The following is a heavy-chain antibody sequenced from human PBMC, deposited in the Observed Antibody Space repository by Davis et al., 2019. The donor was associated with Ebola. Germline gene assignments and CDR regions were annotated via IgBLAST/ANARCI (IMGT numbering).Heavy chain of an antibody. D-gene: IGHD6-6*01. CDR1: GGSISSGDYY. J-gene: IGHJ2*01. CDR3: ASTGIAARLSYWYFDL. Sequence: LRLSCTVSGGSISSGDYYWSWIRQPPGKGLEWIGYIYYSGSTNYNPSLKSRVTISVDTSKNQFSLKLSSVTAADTAVYYCASTGIAARLSYWYFDLWGRGTLVTVSS. V-gene: IGHV4-30-4*08. CDR2: IYYSGST.